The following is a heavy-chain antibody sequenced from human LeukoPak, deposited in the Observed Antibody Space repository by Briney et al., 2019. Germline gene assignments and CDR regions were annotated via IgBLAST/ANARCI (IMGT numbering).Heavy chain of an antibody. CDR2: IYTSGST. CDR3: ARLKNDSSGYYPYYYYYYMDV. V-gene: IGHV4-4*09. D-gene: IGHD3-22*01. Sequence: SETLSPTCTVSGGSISSYYWSWIRRPPGKGLEWIGYIYTSGSTNYNPSLKSRVTISVDTSKNQFSLKLSSVTAADTAVYYCARLKNDSSGYYPYYYYYYMDVWGKGTTVTVSS. J-gene: IGHJ6*03. CDR1: GGSISSYY.